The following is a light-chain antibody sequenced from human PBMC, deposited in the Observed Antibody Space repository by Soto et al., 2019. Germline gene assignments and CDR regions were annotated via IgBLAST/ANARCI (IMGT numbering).Light chain of an antibody. CDR2: EVR. CDR1: TSDVGGYDY. J-gene: IGLJ1*01. CDR3: SSFTTSSTYV. V-gene: IGLV2-14*01. Sequence: QSVLTQPASVSGSPGQSITISCTGTTSDVGGYDYVSWYQQHPGKAPKLLIFEVRNRPSGVSSRFSGSRPANSASLTISGLQAEDEADYYCSSFTTSSTYVFGTGTKVTVL.